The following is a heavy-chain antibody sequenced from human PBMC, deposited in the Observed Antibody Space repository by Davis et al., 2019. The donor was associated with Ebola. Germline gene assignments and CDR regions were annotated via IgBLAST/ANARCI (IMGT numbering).Heavy chain of an antibody. V-gene: IGHV3-64D*08. J-gene: IGHJ4*02. Sequence: GESLKISCTASGFTVSSNHMSWVRQAPGKGLEYVSGINDRGTATHYADSVKGRFSISRDDSKNTVYLQLNNLRTEDTALYFCIKDRSGKYAFDYWGQGTLVTVSS. CDR2: INDRGTAT. CDR3: IKDRSGKYAFDY. D-gene: IGHD1-26*01. CDR1: GFTVSSNH.